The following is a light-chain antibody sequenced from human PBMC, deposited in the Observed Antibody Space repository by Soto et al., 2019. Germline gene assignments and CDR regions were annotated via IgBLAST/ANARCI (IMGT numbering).Light chain of an antibody. CDR3: QSYDDTNQV. J-gene: IGLJ3*02. CDR2: EDN. Sequence: NFMLTQPHSVSESPGKTVTISCTRSSGSIASNYVQWYQQRPGSAPTPVIYEDNERPSGVPDRFSGSIDSSSNSASLTISGLRTEDEADYYCQSYDDTNQVFGGGTKLTVL. CDR1: SGSIASNY. V-gene: IGLV6-57*04.